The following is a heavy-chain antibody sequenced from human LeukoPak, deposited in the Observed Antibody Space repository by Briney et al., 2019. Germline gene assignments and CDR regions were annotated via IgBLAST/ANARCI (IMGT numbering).Heavy chain of an antibody. CDR3: ARLSPISYGGNREGFDY. Sequence: MTSQTLSLTCTVSGGSVISTSHYWGWIRQPPGKGLEWIGSIYYSGSTYYNPSLKSRVTISVDTSKNQFSLKLSSVTAADTAVYYCARLSPISYGGNREGFDYWGQGTLVTVSS. V-gene: IGHV4-39*01. J-gene: IGHJ4*02. D-gene: IGHD4-23*01. CDR2: IYYSGST. CDR1: GGSVISTSHY.